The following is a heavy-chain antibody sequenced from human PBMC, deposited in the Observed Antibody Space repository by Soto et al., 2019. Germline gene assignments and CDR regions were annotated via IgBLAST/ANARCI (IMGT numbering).Heavy chain of an antibody. D-gene: IGHD3-16*02. Sequence: QVQLAQSGAEERKPGASVKVSCEATGYTFTAYAMHWVRQAPGQRLEWMGWINPANGNTKYSQKLQGRLPITSETSANTVYMELNRLTAEDTAMYYCTRSAISPYGGLIGPFDYWGQGNLVTVSS. V-gene: IGHV1-3*05. CDR2: INPANGNT. CDR1: GYTFTAYA. J-gene: IGHJ4*02. CDR3: TRSAISPYGGLIGPFDY.